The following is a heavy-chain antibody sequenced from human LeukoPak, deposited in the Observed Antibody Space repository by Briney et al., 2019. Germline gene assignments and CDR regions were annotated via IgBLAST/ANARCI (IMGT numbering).Heavy chain of an antibody. CDR1: GFTFSSYS. Sequence: PGGSLRLSCAASGFTFSSYSMNWVRQAPGKGLEWVSYISSSSGTIYYADSVKGRFTISRDNAKNSLYLQMNSLRAEDTAVYYCAAHYDFWSGHTLGFDPWGQGTLVTVSS. D-gene: IGHD3-3*01. V-gene: IGHV3-48*01. CDR2: ISSSSGTI. J-gene: IGHJ5*02. CDR3: AAHYDFWSGHTLGFDP.